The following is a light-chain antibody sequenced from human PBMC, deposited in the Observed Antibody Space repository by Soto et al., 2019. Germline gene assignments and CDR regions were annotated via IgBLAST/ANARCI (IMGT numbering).Light chain of an antibody. CDR1: QDISTG. CDR3: QQANSFPYT. J-gene: IGKJ2*01. CDR2: TAS. Sequence: DIQMTQSPSFVSASVGDRVTITCRASQDISTGLAWDQQKPGRAPNLLIYTASSLQSGLPSRFSGSGSVTDVTLTISSLQPEDFAGYYCQQANSFPYTFGQGHKLEIK. V-gene: IGKV1-12*01.